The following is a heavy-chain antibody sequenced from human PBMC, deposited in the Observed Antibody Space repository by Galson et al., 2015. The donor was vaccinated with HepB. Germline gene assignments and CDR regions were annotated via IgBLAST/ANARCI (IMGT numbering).Heavy chain of an antibody. J-gene: IGHJ4*02. CDR2: IYYSGST. Sequence: ETLSLTCTVSGGFISSSSFYWGWIRQPPGKGLEWIGSIYYSGSTYYNPSLKSRVTISVDTSKNQFSLELSSVTAADTAVYYCARDPPVVVPAAILRDYWGQGTLVTVAS. V-gene: IGHV4-39*07. CDR3: ARDPPVVVPAAILRDY. CDR1: GGFISSSSFY. D-gene: IGHD2-2*02.